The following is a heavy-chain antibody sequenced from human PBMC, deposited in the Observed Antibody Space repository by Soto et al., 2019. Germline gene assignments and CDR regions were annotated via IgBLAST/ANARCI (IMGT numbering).Heavy chain of an antibody. CDR2: ISSSSSYI. CDR1: GFTFSSYS. CDR3: ARSAAQPYNWFDP. Sequence: GGSLRLSCAASGFTFSSYSMNWVRQAPGKGLEWVSSISSSSSYIYYADSVKGRFTISRDNAKTSLYLQMNSLRAEDTAVYDCARSAAQPYNWFDPLGQGTLLTVSS. J-gene: IGHJ5*02. D-gene: IGHD6-6*01. V-gene: IGHV3-21*01.